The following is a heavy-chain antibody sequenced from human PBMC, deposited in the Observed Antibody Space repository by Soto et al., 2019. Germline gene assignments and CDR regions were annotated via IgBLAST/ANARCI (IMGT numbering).Heavy chain of an antibody. CDR2: INPSSSHI. Sequence: EVQLVESGGGLVMPGGSLRLSCAASGFTFASYHMTWVRQAPGKGLDWVSSINPSSSHIYYSDSVRGRFTISRDDSKNSLHLDMNSLRTEDVAIYYCVRGYCGGGGCYLRRDARDVWGQGTAVTVSS. CDR3: VRGYCGGGGCYLRRDARDV. D-gene: IGHD2-15*01. CDR1: GFTFASYH. V-gene: IGHV3-21*02. J-gene: IGHJ3*01.